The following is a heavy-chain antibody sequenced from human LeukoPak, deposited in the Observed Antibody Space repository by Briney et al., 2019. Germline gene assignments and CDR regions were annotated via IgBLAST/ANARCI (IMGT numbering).Heavy chain of an antibody. CDR2: IYYSGST. Sequence: PSETLSLTCTVTGGSISSSSYYWGWIRQPPGKGLEWIGSIYYSGSTYYNPSLKSRVTMSVDTSKNQFSLKLTSVTAADTAVYYCARESFYCNDTNCYPGASDYWGQGTLVTVSS. V-gene: IGHV4-39*07. J-gene: IGHJ4*02. CDR3: ARESFYCNDTNCYPGASDY. D-gene: IGHD2-2*01. CDR1: GGSISSSSYY.